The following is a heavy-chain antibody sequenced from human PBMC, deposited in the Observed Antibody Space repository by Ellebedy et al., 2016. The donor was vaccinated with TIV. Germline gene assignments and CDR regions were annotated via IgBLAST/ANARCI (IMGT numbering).Heavy chain of an antibody. CDR2: ISSNSGNK. CDR1: GFTFSSYA. Sequence: GESLKISCAASGFTFSSYAMRWVRQAPGKGLEWVSSISSNSGNKYFADSVEGRFTISRDNARNSLYLQMNSLRAEDTAVYYCARDLHFAFDYWGRGTLVTVSS. J-gene: IGHJ4*02. CDR3: ARDLHFAFDY. V-gene: IGHV3-21*01.